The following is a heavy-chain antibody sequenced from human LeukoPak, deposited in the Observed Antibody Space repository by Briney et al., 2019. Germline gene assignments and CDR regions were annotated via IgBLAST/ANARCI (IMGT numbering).Heavy chain of an antibody. D-gene: IGHD2-21*02. Sequence: PGRSLRLSCSASGFTFSTYALHWVRQAPGKGLECVAVISYDGTNKYYADSVKGRFTVSRDNSKNTLYLQMNSLRPEDTAIYYCAREAAAYCGGDCWVDYWGQGTLVTVSS. CDR2: ISYDGTNK. CDR3: AREAAAYCGGDCWVDY. V-gene: IGHV3-30-3*01. CDR1: GFTFSTYA. J-gene: IGHJ4*02.